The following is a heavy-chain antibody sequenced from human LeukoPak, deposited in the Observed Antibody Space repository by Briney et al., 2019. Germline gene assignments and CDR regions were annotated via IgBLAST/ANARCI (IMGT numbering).Heavy chain of an antibody. CDR2: MTSPGNYI. CDR3: AKTTGDFGLTIDY. J-gene: IGHJ4*02. V-gene: IGHV3-23*01. D-gene: IGHD4-17*01. Sequence: GGSLRLSCEASGFRFDIYAMTWVRQAPGKGPEWVSSMTSPGNYILYTDSVKGRFTISRDNFRNTLYLQMNSLRVEDTAIYYCAKTTGDFGLTIDYWGRGTLVTVSS. CDR1: GFRFDIYA.